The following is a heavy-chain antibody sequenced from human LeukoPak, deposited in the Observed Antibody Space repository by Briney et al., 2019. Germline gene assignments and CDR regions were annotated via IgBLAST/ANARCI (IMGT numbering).Heavy chain of an antibody. V-gene: IGHV3-23*01. J-gene: IGHJ4*02. CDR1: GFTFSSYA. Sequence: GGSLRLSCAASGFTFSSYAMSWVRQAPGKGLEWVSAISGSGGSTYYADSVKGRFTISRDNSKNTLYLQMNSLRAEDTAVYYCALVTMVRGVITLFGYWGQGTLVTVSS. D-gene: IGHD3-10*01. CDR3: ALVTMVRGVITLFGY. CDR2: ISGSGGST.